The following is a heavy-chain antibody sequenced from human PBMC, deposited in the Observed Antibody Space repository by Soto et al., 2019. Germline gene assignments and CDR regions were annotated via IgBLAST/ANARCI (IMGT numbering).Heavy chain of an antibody. CDR3: AKGYVGDFWSGYSYNWFDP. CDR2: ISGSGGST. D-gene: IGHD3-3*01. Sequence: GSLRLSCAASGFTFSSYAMSWVRQAPGKGLEWVSAISGSGGSTYYADSVKGRFTISRDNSKNTLYLQMNSLRAEDTAVYYCAKGYVGDFWSGYSYNWFDPWGQGTLVTVSS. CDR1: GFTFSSYA. V-gene: IGHV3-23*01. J-gene: IGHJ5*02.